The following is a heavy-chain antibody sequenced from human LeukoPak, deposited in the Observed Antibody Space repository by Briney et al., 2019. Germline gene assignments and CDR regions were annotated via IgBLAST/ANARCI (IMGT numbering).Heavy chain of an antibody. J-gene: IGHJ4*02. CDR2: IIGSGGST. V-gene: IGHV3-23*01. CDR1: GFTFSSYA. Sequence: GGSLRLSCAASGFTFSSYAMSWVRQAPGKGLEWVSAIIGSGGSTYYADSVKGRFTISRDNSKNTLYLQMNSLRAEDTAVYYCAKTLQRLFLRPPFDYWGQGTLVTVSS. CDR3: AKTLQRLFLRPPFDY. D-gene: IGHD1-14*01.